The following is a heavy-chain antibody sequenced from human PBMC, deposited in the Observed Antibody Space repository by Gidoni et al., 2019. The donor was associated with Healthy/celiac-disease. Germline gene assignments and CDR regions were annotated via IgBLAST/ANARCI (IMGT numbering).Heavy chain of an antibody. CDR3: AKPGFGSYSRSDYYGMDV. D-gene: IGHD1-26*01. CDR1: GLTFSSYG. CDR2: ISYDGSNK. V-gene: IGHV3-30*18. Sequence: QVQLVESGGGVVQPGRSLRLSCAASGLTFSSYGMHWVRQAPGKGLEWVAVISYDGSNKYYADSVKGRFTISRDNSKNTLYLQMNSLRAEDTAVYYCAKPGFGSYSRSDYYGMDVWGQGTTVTVSS. J-gene: IGHJ6*02.